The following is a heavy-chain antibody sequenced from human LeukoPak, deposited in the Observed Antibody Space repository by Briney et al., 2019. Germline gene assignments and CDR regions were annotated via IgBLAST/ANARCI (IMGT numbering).Heavy chain of an antibody. D-gene: IGHD3-22*01. CDR1: GYSFTSYY. V-gene: IGHV1-46*01. J-gene: IGHJ4*02. Sequence: ASVKVSXKASGYSFTSYYMHWVRQAPGQGLEWMGIINPSGGSTSYAQKFQGRVTMTRDTSTSTVYMELSSLRSEDTAVYYCARDDSVRRYYDSSGYSPDYWGQGTLVTVSS. CDR3: ARDDSVRRYYDSSGYSPDY. CDR2: INPSGGST.